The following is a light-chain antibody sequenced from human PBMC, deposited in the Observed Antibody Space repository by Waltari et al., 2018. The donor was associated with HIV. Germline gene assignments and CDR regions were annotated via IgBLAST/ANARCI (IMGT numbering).Light chain of an antibody. J-gene: IGKJ4*01. CDR1: QSVSSSY. Sequence: SSRANQSVSSSYLAGYQKKPGQAPRLLIYGASSRATGIPDRFSGSGSGTDFTLSISGLEPEDFAVYYCQHFGSSHLTFGGGTKVEIK. V-gene: IGKV3-20*01. CDR3: QHFGSSHLT. CDR2: GAS.